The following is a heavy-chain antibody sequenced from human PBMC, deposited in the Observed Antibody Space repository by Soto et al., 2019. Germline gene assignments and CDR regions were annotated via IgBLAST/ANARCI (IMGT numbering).Heavy chain of an antibody. V-gene: IGHV3-33*01. J-gene: IGHJ6*02. D-gene: IGHD4-17*01. Sequence: QVQLVESGGGVVQPGRSLRLSCAASGFTFSSYGMHWVRQAPGKGLEWVAVIWYDGRDKYYADSVKGRFTISRDNSKNTLYLQMNSLRAEDTAVYYCARGTTATPLFGMDVWGQGTTVTVSS. CDR2: IWYDGRDK. CDR1: GFTFSSYG. CDR3: ARGTTATPLFGMDV.